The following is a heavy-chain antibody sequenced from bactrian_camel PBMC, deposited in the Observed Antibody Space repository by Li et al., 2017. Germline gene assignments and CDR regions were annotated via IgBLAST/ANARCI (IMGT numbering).Heavy chain of an antibody. D-gene: IGHD1*01. CDR3: ATDEIVSRPLVADEYSY. Sequence: VQLVESGGGSVQAGGSLTLSCAAANYTIYHLAWFRQAPGKEREGLAVIGNGGTTMYAESVKGRFTISRDRAKKTAYLQMNSLISEDTAMYYCATDEIVSRPLVADEYSYWGQ. J-gene: IGHJ4*01. CDR2: IGNGGTT. CDR1: NYTIYH. V-gene: IGHV3S53*01.